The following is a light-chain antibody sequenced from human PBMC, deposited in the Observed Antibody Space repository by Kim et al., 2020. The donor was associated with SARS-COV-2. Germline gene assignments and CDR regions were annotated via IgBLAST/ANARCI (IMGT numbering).Light chain of an antibody. CDR3: QSYDSSLSGYV. V-gene: IGLV1-40*01. J-gene: IGLJ1*01. Sequence: QSVLTQPPSVSGAPGQRVTISCTGSNSNIGAGYEVHWYQQLPGTAPKLLIFGNSNRPSGVPDRFSGSKSGTSASLAITGLQAEDETDYYCQSYDSSLSGYVFGTGTKVTVL. CDR2: GNS. CDR1: NSNIGAGYE.